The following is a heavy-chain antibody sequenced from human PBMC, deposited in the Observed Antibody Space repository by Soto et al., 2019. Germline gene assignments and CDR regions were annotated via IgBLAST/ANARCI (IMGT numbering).Heavy chain of an antibody. D-gene: IGHD6-13*01. CDR3: AKDWGPPCSSSWYYDF. Sequence: QVQLVESGGGVVQPGRSLRLSCAASAFTFSHYGMHWVRQAPGKGLEWVAVISFDGSSTYYADSVKGRFTISRDNSKNTLYRQTNSLRPEDTTVYYCAKDWGPPCSSSWYYDFWGQGTLVTVSS. V-gene: IGHV3-30*18. CDR2: ISFDGSST. J-gene: IGHJ4*02. CDR1: AFTFSHYG.